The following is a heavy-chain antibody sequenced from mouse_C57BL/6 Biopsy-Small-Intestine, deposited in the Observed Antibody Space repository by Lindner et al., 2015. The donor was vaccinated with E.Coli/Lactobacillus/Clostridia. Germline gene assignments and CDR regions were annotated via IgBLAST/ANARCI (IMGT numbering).Heavy chain of an antibody. V-gene: IGHV14-2*01. D-gene: IGHD3-1*01. CDR3: VRSGWGSGTMDF. CDR1: GFNIKDYY. J-gene: IGHJ4*01. Sequence: VQLQESGAELVKPGASVKLSRTASGFNIKDYYLHWVKQRTEQGLEWIGRIDPENGEIKYAPKFQGKATVTADTSSNTAYLRLISLTFEDSAVFYCVRSGWGSGTMDFWGKGTSVTVSS. CDR2: IDPENGEI.